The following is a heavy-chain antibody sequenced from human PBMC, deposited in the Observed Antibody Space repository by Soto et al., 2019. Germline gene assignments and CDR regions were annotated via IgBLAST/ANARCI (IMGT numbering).Heavy chain of an antibody. V-gene: IGHV3-74*01. Sequence: EVQLVESGGGLVQPGGSLRLSCAASGLIFSNYKMHWVRQAPGKGLVWVSRINTDGSITDYADSVKDRFTVSRDNAKNTMYLQMNSLTADDTAVYYCARDTNGLHYWGQGTLVTVSS. CDR1: GLIFSNYK. CDR2: INTDGSIT. CDR3: ARDTNGLHY. J-gene: IGHJ4*02. D-gene: IGHD2-8*01.